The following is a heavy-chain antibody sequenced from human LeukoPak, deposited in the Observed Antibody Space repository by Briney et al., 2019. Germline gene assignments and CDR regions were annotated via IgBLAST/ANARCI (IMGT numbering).Heavy chain of an antibody. Sequence: PSDTLSLTCTASGCTISSYYWSWIRQPPGQGLEWIGYIYYSGSTNYNPSLKSRVTISVDTSKNQFSLKLSSVTAADTAVYYCARAVAARRYFDYWGQGTLVTVSS. D-gene: IGHD6-19*01. CDR1: GCTISSYY. CDR3: ARAVAARRYFDY. CDR2: IYYSGST. J-gene: IGHJ4*02. V-gene: IGHV4-59*07.